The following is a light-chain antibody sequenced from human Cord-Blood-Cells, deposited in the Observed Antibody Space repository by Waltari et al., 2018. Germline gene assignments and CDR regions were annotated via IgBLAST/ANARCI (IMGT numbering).Light chain of an antibody. CDR1: SSDVGGYNY. J-gene: IGLJ1*01. V-gene: IGLV2-8*01. CDR2: EVS. Sequence: QSALTQPPSASGSPGQSVPISCTGTSSDVGGYNYVSWYQQHPGKAPKLMIYEVSKRPSGVPDRFSGSKSGNTASLTVSGRQAEDEADYYSSSYAGSNNFYVYGTGTKVTVL. CDR3: SSYAGSNNFYV.